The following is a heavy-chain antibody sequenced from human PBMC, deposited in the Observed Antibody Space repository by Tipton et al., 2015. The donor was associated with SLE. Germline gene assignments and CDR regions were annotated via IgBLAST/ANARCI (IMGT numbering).Heavy chain of an antibody. CDR1: GFTFSSYG. D-gene: IGHD6-19*01. CDR3: ARGHIAVAGFDY. CDR2: ISYDGSNK. J-gene: IGHJ4*02. V-gene: IGHV3-30*03. Sequence: SGFTFSSYGMHWVRQAPGKGLEWVAVISYDGSNKYYADSVKGRFTISRDNSKNTLYLQMNSLRAEDTAVYYCARGHIAVAGFDYWGQGTLVTVSS.